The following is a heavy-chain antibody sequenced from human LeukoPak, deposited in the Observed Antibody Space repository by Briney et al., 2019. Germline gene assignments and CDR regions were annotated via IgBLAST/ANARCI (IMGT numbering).Heavy chain of an antibody. CDR2: IYHSGST. Sequence: SETLSLTCAVSGGSISSSNWWSWVRQPPGKGLEWIGEIYHSGSTNYNPSLKSRVTISVDKSKNQFSLKLSSVTAADTAVHYCASRYSSGWYDYWGQGTLVTVSS. J-gene: IGHJ4*02. V-gene: IGHV4-4*02. CDR1: GGSISSSNW. D-gene: IGHD6-19*01. CDR3: ASRYSSGWYDY.